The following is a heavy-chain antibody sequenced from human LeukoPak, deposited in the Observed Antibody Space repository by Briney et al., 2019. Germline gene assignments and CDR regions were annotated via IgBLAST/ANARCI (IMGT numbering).Heavy chain of an antibody. V-gene: IGHV1-69*13. CDR3: ARDVTTVTTPDLFDY. CDR2: IIPIFGTA. J-gene: IGHJ4*02. CDR1: GGTFSSYA. Sequence: SVKVSCKASGGTFSSYAISWVRQAPGQGLEWMGGIIPIFGTANYAQKLQGRVTITADESTSTAYMELSSLRSEDTAVYYCARDVTTVTTPDLFDYWGQGTLVTVSS. D-gene: IGHD4-17*01.